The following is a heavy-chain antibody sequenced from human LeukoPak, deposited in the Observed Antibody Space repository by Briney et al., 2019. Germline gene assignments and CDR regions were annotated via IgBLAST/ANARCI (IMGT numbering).Heavy chain of an antibody. V-gene: IGHV4-59*01. J-gene: IGHJ3*02. CDR2: IYYSGST. Sequence: PSETLSLTCTVSGGSISSYYWSWIRQPPGKGLEWIGYIYYSGSTNYNPSLKSRVTISVDTSKNQFSLKLSSVTAADTAVYYCARVVPDRWFGELLRGAFDIWGQGTMVTVSS. CDR3: ARVVPDRWFGELLRGAFDI. CDR1: GGSISSYY. D-gene: IGHD3-10*01.